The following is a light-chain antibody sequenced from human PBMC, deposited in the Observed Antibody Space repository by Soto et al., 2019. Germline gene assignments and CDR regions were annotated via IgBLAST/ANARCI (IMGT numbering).Light chain of an antibody. CDR1: SSDVGGYNY. J-gene: IGLJ1*01. V-gene: IGLV2-14*01. CDR2: DVS. Sequence: QSALTQPASVSRSPGQSITISCTGTSSDVGGYNYVSWYQQHPGKAPKLMIYDVSNRPSGVSNRFSGSKSGNTASLTNSGLQAEDEADYYCSSYTSSSIPYVFGTGTKVTVL. CDR3: SSYTSSSIPYV.